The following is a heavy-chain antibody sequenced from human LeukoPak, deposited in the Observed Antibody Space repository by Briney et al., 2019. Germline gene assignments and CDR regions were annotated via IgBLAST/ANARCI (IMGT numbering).Heavy chain of an antibody. D-gene: IGHD3-16*01. CDR3: LRSWGRIDY. Sequence: EGSLRLSCAASGFTVSSNYMSWVRQAPGKGLEWVSVIDSGGRKKYAESVKGRFTISRDNAKNSLYLQMNSLRAEDTAVYYCLRSWGRIDYWGQGTLVTVSS. CDR1: GFTVSSNY. J-gene: IGHJ4*02. V-gene: IGHV3-66*01. CDR2: IDSGGRK.